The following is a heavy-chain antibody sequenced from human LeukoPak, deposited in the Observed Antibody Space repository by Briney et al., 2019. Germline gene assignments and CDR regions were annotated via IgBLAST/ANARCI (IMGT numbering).Heavy chain of an antibody. V-gene: IGHV4-59*01. J-gene: IGHJ5*02. D-gene: IGHD1-26*01. CDR3: ARDRTGGNWFDP. CDR1: GGSISSYY. Sequence: SETLSLTCTVSGGSISSYYWSWIQQPPGKGLEWIGYIYYSGSTNYNPSLKSRVTISVDTSKNQFSLKLSSVTAADTAVYYCARDRTGGNWFDPWGQGTLVTVSS. CDR2: IYYSGST.